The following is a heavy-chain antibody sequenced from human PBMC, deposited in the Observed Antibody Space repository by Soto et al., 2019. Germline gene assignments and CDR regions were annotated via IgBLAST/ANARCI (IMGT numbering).Heavy chain of an antibody. CDR3: ASRSPALDY. V-gene: IGHV3-33*01. Sequence: QVQLVESGGGVVQPGRSLRLSCAASRFTFSSYGMHWVRQARGKGLEWVAVIGSDGSNKYYADSVKGRFTISRDNSKNTLYLQMNSLRAEDTALYYCASRSPALDYWGQGTLVTVSS. CDR2: IGSDGSNK. CDR1: RFTFSSYG. J-gene: IGHJ4*02. D-gene: IGHD2-2*01.